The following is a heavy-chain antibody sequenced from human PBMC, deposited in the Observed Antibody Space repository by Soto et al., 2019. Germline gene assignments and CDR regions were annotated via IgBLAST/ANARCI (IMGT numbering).Heavy chain of an antibody. V-gene: IGHV4-61*01. CDR1: GGSVSSRSYY. CDR2: IDDSGST. CDR3: ARDFDY. J-gene: IGHJ4*02. Sequence: SETLSLTCTVSGGSVSSRSYYWSWIRQSPGRGLEWIGNIDDSGSTDYIPSLKSRVTISVDTSKNQFSLKLSSVTAADTAVYYCARDFDYWGQGILVPVSS.